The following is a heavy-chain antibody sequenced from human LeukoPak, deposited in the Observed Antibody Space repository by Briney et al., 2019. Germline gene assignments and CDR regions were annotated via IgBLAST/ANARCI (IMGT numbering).Heavy chain of an antibody. Sequence: GGSLRLSCAASGFTFSSYAMSWVRQAPGKGLEWVSAISGSGVSTYYADSVKGRFTISRDNSKNTLYLQMNSLRAEDTAVYYCAKDHLTYYYDSSGYYSGFFDYWGQGTLVTVSS. CDR2: ISGSGVST. J-gene: IGHJ4*02. V-gene: IGHV3-23*01. D-gene: IGHD3-22*01. CDR1: GFTFSSYA. CDR3: AKDHLTYYYDSSGYYSGFFDY.